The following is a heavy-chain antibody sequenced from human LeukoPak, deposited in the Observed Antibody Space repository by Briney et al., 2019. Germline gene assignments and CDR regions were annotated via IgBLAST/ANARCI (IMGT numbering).Heavy chain of an antibody. V-gene: IGHV4-59*01. D-gene: IGHD6-19*01. CDR3: ARVPYIAVAGTVAFDI. J-gene: IGHJ3*02. CDR1: GGSISSYY. Sequence: ETLPLTCTVSGGSISSYYWSWIRQPPGKGLEWIGYIYYSGSTNYNPSLKSRVTISVDTSKNQFSLKLSSVTAADTAVYYCARVPYIAVAGTVAFDIWGQGTMVTVSS. CDR2: IYYSGST.